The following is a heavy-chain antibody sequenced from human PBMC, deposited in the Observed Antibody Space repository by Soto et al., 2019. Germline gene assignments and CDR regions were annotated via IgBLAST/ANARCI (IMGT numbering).Heavy chain of an antibody. CDR1: GFTFSSYG. Sequence: QVQLVESGGGVVQPGRSLRLSCAASGFTFSSYGMHWVRQAPGKGLEWVAVISYDGSNKYYADSVKGRFTISRDNSKNTLYLQMNSRRAEDTAVYYCAKIHGMDVGGQGTTVTGSS. CDR3: AKIHGMDV. V-gene: IGHV3-30*18. J-gene: IGHJ6*02. CDR2: ISYDGSNK.